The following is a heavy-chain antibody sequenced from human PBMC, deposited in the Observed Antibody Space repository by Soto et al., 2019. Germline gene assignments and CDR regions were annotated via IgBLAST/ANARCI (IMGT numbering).Heavy chain of an antibody. CDR3: ARDLDGSGSYYTNY. V-gene: IGHV1-18*01. CDR2: ISPHKDNT. J-gene: IGHJ4*02. D-gene: IGHD3-10*01. Sequence: ASVKVSCKTSGYSFSSIGISWVRQAPGQGLEWMGWISPHKDNTYYAQRLQGRVTMTTDTSTSTAYMELRSLRSDDTAVYFCARDLDGSGSYYTNYWGQGTLVTVSS. CDR1: GYSFSSIG.